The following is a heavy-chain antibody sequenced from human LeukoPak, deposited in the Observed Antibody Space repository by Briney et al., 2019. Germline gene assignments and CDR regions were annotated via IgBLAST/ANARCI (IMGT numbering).Heavy chain of an antibody. J-gene: IGHJ6*03. V-gene: IGHV5-51*01. D-gene: IGHD2-2*03. CDR1: GYSFTSYW. CDR2: IYPGDFDI. Sequence: GESLKISCKGSGYSFTSYWIGWVRQMPGKGLEWMGIIYPGDFDIRYSPSFQGQVTISADKSISTAYLQWSSLKASDTAIYCARPTLDDHYYMDVWGKGTTVTVSS. CDR3: ARPTLDDHYYMDV.